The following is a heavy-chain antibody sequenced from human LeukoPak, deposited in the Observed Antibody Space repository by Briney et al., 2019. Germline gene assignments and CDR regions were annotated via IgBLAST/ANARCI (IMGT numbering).Heavy chain of an antibody. CDR2: IWYDGGYK. Sequence: GGSLRLSCAASGFTFSNYGMHWVRQAPGKGLEWVAGIWYDGGYKYYADSVKGRFTISGDNSKNTLFLQMDSLRAEDTAVYYCARNYYDSSGYLEATLNYWGQGTLVTVPS. D-gene: IGHD3-22*01. J-gene: IGHJ4*02. CDR3: ARNYYDSSGYLEATLNY. V-gene: IGHV3-33*01. CDR1: GFTFSNYG.